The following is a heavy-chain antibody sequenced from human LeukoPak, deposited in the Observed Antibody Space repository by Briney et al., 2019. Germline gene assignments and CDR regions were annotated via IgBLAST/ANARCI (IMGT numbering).Heavy chain of an antibody. D-gene: IGHD3-22*01. CDR1: GGSISSSSYY. Sequence: SETLSLTCTVSGGSISSSSYYWGWIRQPPGKGLEWIGSIYYSGSTYYNPSLKSRVTISVDTSKNQFSLKLSSVTAADTAVYYCARAGRPRYYYDSSGYYYGPSGPAHRYNWFDPWGQGTLVTVSS. CDR3: ARAGRPRYYYDSSGYYYGPSGPAHRYNWFDP. V-gene: IGHV4-39*07. J-gene: IGHJ5*02. CDR2: IYYSGST.